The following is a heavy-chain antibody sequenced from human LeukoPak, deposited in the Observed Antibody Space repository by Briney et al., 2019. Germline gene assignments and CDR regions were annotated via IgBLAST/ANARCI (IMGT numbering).Heavy chain of an antibody. CDR3: AKDWLTLDY. CDR1: GFTFSSYG. CDR2: ISYDRTNR. Sequence: GGSLRLSCAGSGFTFSSYGMHWVRQAPGKGLEWVAVISYDRTNRYYTDSVKGRFTISRDNSKNMLFLQMNSLRAEDTAVYYCAKDWLTLDYWGQGTLVTVSS. J-gene: IGHJ4*02. D-gene: IGHD3-16*01. V-gene: IGHV3-30*18.